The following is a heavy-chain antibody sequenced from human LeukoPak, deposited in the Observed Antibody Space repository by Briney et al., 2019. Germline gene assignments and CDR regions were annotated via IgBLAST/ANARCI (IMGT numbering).Heavy chain of an antibody. V-gene: IGHV3-11*01. CDR3: AREMEGDYGSGTFFDL. D-gene: IGHD3-10*01. J-gene: IGHJ4*02. CDR1: EFVFSDYY. CDR2: ISDSGSTI. Sequence: GGSLRLSCAASEFVFSDYYMSWIRQAPGKGLEWVSYISDSGSTIYYADSVKGRFTISRDNDKNSLYLQMNSLRAEDTAVYYCAREMEGDYGSGTFFDLWGQGNMVTVSS.